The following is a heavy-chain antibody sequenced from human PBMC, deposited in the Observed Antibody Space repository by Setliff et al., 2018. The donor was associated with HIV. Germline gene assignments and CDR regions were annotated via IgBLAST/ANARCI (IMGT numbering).Heavy chain of an antibody. CDR1: GGSISSSSYY. Sequence: PSETLSLTCTVSGGSISSSSYYWGWIRQPPGKGLEWIGNIYYTGNTYYNPSLKSRVTISVDTSKNQFSLKLSSVTAADTAMYYCARHPREETQRNYKFDSWGQGTLVTVSS. V-gene: IGHV4-39*01. J-gene: IGHJ4*02. CDR3: ARHPREETQRNYKFDS. CDR2: IYYTGNT. D-gene: IGHD1-7*01.